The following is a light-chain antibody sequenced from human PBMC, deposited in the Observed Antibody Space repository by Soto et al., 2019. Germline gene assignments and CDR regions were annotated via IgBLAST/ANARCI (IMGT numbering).Light chain of an antibody. Sequence: EVVLTQSPGTLSLSPGERATLSCRASQSVSSTYLAWYQQKPGQAPRLLIYGASNRATGIPDRFSGSGYGTDFSLTIRRLEPEDFAVYFCQQYDISPFTFGPGTKVDVK. CDR1: QSVSSTY. CDR2: GAS. J-gene: IGKJ3*01. CDR3: QQYDISPFT. V-gene: IGKV3-20*01.